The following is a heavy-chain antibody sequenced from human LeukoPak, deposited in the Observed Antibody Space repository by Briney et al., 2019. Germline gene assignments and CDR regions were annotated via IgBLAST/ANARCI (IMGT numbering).Heavy chain of an antibody. V-gene: IGHV3-73*01. J-gene: IGHJ4*02. CDR2: IRSKANSYGT. CDR1: GFTFSGSA. Sequence: GGSLRLSCAASGFTFSGSAMHWVRQASGKGLEWVGRIRSKANSYGTAYAASVKGRFTISRDDSKNTAYLQMNSLKTEDTAVYYCTRRATTVTTKDYWGQGTLVTVSS. CDR3: TRRATTVTTKDY. D-gene: IGHD4-17*01.